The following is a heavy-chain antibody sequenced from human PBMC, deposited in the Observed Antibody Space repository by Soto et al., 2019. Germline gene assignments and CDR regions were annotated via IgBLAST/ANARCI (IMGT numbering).Heavy chain of an antibody. D-gene: IGHD2-2*01. CDR2: IIPIFGTA. J-gene: IGHJ6*02. CDR1: GYTFSSYA. V-gene: IGHV1-69*13. CDR3: ARAPIVVVPAALYYYYGMDV. Sequence: GASVKVSCKASGYTFSSYAISWVRQAPGQGLEWMGGIIPIFGTANYAQKFQGRVTITADESTSTAYMELSSLRSEDTAVYYCARAPIVVVPAALYYYYGMDVWGQGTTVTVSS.